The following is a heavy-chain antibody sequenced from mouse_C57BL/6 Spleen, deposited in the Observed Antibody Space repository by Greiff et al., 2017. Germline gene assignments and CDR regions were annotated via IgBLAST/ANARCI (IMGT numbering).Heavy chain of an antibody. D-gene: IGHD1-1*01. CDR2: ILPGSGST. V-gene: IGHV1-9*01. Sequence: VQLKESGAELMKPGASVKLSCKATGYTFTGYWIEWVKQRPGHGLEWIGEILPGSGSTNYNEKFKGKATFTADTSSNTAYMQLSSLTTEDSAIYYCARNDITTVVATPYYAMDYWGQGTSVTVSS. CDR1: GYTFTGYW. J-gene: IGHJ4*01. CDR3: ARNDITTVVATPYYAMDY.